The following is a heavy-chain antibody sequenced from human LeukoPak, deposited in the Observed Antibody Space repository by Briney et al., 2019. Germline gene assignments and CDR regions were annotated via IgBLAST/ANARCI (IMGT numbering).Heavy chain of an antibody. CDR1: GFTFSAYA. CDR3: AKVQHSGYDMTFDY. Sequence: PGGSLRLSCEASGFTFSAYAMTWVRQAPGKGLEWVSAIGGSDGGTYYSDSVKGRFTISRDNSKNTLYLQMNSLRAEDTALYYCAKVQHSGYDMTFDYWGQGTLVTVSS. V-gene: IGHV3-23*01. D-gene: IGHD5-12*01. J-gene: IGHJ4*02. CDR2: IGGSDGGT.